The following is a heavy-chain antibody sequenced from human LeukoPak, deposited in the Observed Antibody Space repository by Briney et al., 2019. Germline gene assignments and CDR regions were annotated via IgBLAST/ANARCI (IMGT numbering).Heavy chain of an antibody. J-gene: IGHJ4*02. CDR2: ISDDGSNK. D-gene: IGHD5-18*01. CDR3: ARGYSYGVFDY. CDR1: GFTSSSYA. Sequence: GGSLRLSCAASGFTSSSYAMHWVRQAPGKGLEWVAIISDDGSNKHYADSVKGRFTISRDNSKNTLYLQMNSLRAEDTAVYYCARGYSYGVFDYWGQGTLVTVSS. V-gene: IGHV3-30*04.